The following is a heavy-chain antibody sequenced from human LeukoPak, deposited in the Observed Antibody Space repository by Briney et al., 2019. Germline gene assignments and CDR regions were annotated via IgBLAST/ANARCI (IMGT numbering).Heavy chain of an antibody. V-gene: IGHV4-38-2*01. Sequence: SETLSLTCAVSGYSISSGYYWGWIRQPPGKGLEWIGSIYHSGSTYYNPSLKSRVTISVDTSKNQFSLKPSSVTAADTAVYYCARTGKTGGDYWGQGTLVTVSS. D-gene: IGHD1-14*01. CDR2: IYHSGST. CDR1: GYSISSGYY. CDR3: ARTGKTGGDY. J-gene: IGHJ4*02.